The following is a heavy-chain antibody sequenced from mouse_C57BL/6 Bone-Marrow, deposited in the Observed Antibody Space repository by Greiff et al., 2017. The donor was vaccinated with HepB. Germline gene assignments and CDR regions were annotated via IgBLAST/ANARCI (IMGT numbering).Heavy chain of an antibody. Sequence: VQLKESGPGLVKPSQSLSLTCSVTGYSITSGYYWNWIRQFPGNKLEWMGYISYDGSNNYNPSLKNLISITRDTSKNQFFLKLNSVTTEDTATYYCARGGYDYDRYFDVWGTGTTVTVSS. CDR2: ISYDGSN. CDR1: GYSITSGYY. J-gene: IGHJ1*03. D-gene: IGHD2-4*01. CDR3: ARGGYDYDRYFDV. V-gene: IGHV3-6*01.